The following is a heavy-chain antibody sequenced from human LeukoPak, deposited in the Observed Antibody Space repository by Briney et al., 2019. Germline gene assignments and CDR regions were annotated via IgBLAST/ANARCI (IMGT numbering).Heavy chain of an antibody. CDR2: IIPIFGTA. J-gene: IGHJ3*02. CDR1: GGTFSSYA. CDR3: ARVIRSGDSCYPPSAVDI. V-gene: IGHV1-69*05. Sequence: GSSVKVSCKASGGTFSSYAISWVRQAPGQGLEWMGGIIPIFGTANYAQKLQGRVTMTTDTSTTTAYMELRSLRSDDTAVYYCARVIRSGDSCYPPSAVDIWGQGTMVTVSS. D-gene: IGHD2-15*01.